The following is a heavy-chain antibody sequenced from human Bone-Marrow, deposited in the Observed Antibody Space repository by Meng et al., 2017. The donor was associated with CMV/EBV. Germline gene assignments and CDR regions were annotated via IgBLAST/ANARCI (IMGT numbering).Heavy chain of an antibody. D-gene: IGHD3-22*01. CDR2: IYSAGST. CDR3: ARDGYYDTSGSLYYFDY. V-gene: IGHV3-53*05. CDR1: GFTVSSNY. Sequence: GESLKISCAASGFTVSSNYMSWVRQAPGKGLECVSVIYSAGSTYYADSVKGRFTISRDNSKNTLYLQMNSLRAEDTAVYYCARDGYYDTSGSLYYFDYWGQGTLVTVSS. J-gene: IGHJ4*02.